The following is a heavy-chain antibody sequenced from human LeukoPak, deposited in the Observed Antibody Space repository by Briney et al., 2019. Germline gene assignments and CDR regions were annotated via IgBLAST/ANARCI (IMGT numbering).Heavy chain of an antibody. CDR1: GFTFSSYW. CDR2: IKQDGSEK. Sequence: GGSLRLSCAASGFTFSSYWMSWVRQAPGKGLEWVANIKQDGSEKYYVDPVKGRFTISRDNAKNSLYLQMNSLRAEDTAVYYCARDFVVGYHYGMDVWGQGTTVTVSS. CDR3: ARDFVVGYHYGMDV. J-gene: IGHJ6*02. V-gene: IGHV3-7*01. D-gene: IGHD2-21*01.